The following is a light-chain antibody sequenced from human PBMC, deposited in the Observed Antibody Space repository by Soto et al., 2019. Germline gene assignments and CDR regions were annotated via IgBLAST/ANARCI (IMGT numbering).Light chain of an antibody. Sequence: EIVMTQSPATLSVSPGERATLSCRASQSVSSNLAWYQQKPAQASRLLIYGASTRATGIPAKFSGNGSGTEFTLTISCLQSEDFPVYYCQQYNNWPRTFGQGTKVEIK. CDR3: QQYNNWPRT. J-gene: IGKJ1*01. CDR1: QSVSSN. CDR2: GAS. V-gene: IGKV3-15*01.